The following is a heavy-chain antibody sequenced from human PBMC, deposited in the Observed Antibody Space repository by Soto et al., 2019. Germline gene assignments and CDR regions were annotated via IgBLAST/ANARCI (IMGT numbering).Heavy chain of an antibody. J-gene: IGHJ3*02. V-gene: IGHV4-34*01. CDR2: INSSGST. CDR1: GGTLSTHY. D-gene: IGHD3-10*01. Sequence: SETLSLTCAVYGGTLSTHYWSWIRQPPGKGLEWIGEINSSGSTNYNPSLTSGVSISVDTSKNQFSLKLSSVTAADTAVYYCARAGFYGPWDDFDIWGQVTMVT. CDR3: ARAGFYGPWDDFDI.